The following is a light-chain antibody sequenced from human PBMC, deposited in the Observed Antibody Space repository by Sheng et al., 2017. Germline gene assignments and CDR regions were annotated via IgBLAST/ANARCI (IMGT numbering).Light chain of an antibody. CDR3: SSYTSSRARL. CDR2: SVD. Sequence: QSALTQPASVSGSPGQSITISCTGTSSDVGGYHYVSWYQQHPGRAPKLMIYSVDNRPSGVSDRFSGSRSANTASLTISGLQADDEANYYCSSYTSSRARLFGGGTKLTVL. V-gene: IGLV2-14*03. J-gene: IGLJ3*02. CDR1: SSDVGGYHY.